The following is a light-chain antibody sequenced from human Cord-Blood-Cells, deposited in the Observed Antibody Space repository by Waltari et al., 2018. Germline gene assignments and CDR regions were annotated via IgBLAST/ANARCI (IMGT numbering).Light chain of an antibody. V-gene: IGKV1-5*03. Sequence: DIQMTQSPSTLSASVVDRVTITCRASQSISSWLAWYQQKPGKAPKLLFYKASSLESGVPSRFSGSGSGTEVTLTISSLQPDDFATDYCQQYNSYATFGQGTKVEIK. CDR3: QQYNSYAT. CDR1: QSISSW. CDR2: KAS. J-gene: IGKJ1*01.